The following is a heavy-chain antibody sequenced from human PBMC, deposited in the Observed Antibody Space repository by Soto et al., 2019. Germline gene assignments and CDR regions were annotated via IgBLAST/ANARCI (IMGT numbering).Heavy chain of an antibody. CDR1: AGSISTGCYS. V-gene: IGHV4-31*03. D-gene: IGHD3-22*01. J-gene: IGHJ5*02. CDR3: ATYDSSDYYSGSPIGWVVL. CDR2: IYYSEST. Sequence: PSETLSLTCTVSAGSISTGCYSWSWIRQHPGRGVESIGYIYYSESTYYSPFLNSRGTISVDKSKNQCSLKLSSVTAADTAEYYGATYDSSDYYSGSPIGWVVLWGQGTLVT.